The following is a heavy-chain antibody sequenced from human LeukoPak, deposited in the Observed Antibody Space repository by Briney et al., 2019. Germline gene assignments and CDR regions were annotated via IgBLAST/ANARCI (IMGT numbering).Heavy chain of an antibody. V-gene: IGHV1-2*02. CDR1: GYTFTSYA. CDR2: INPNSGGT. D-gene: IGHD2-15*01. CDR3: ARACGGGSCYSGFGNWFDP. Sequence: ASVKVSCKASGYTFTSYAMHWVRQAPGQGLEWMGWINPNSGGTNYAQKFQGRVTMTRDTSISTAYMELSRLRSDGTAVYYCARACGGGSCYSGFGNWFDPWGQGTLVTVSS. J-gene: IGHJ5*02.